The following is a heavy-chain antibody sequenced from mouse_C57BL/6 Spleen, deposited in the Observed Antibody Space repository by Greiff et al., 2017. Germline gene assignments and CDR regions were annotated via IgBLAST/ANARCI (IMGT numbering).Heavy chain of an antibody. CDR2: IDPSDSYT. CDR3: ARGSNLRYYFDY. V-gene: IGHV1-69*01. CDR1: GYTFTSYW. D-gene: IGHD2-5*01. Sequence: QVQLKQPGAELVMPGASVKLSCKASGYTFTSYWMHWVKQRPGQGLEWIGEIDPSDSYTNYNQKFKGKSTLTVDKSSSTAYMQLSSLTSEDSAVYYCARGSNLRYYFDYWGQGTTLTVSS. J-gene: IGHJ2*01.